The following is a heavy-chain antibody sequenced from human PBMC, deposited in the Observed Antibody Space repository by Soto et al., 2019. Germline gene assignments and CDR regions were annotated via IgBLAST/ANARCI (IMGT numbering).Heavy chain of an antibody. V-gene: IGHV1-18*01. D-gene: IGHD3-22*01. Sequence: GASVKVSCKASGYTFTSYGISWVRQAPGQGLEWMGWISAYNGNTNYAQKLQGRVTMTTDTSTSTAYMELRSLRSDDKAVYYCARLHYDSSGYYYWTPSYFDYWGQGTLVTVSS. J-gene: IGHJ4*02. CDR1: GYTFTSYG. CDR3: ARLHYDSSGYYYWTPSYFDY. CDR2: ISAYNGNT.